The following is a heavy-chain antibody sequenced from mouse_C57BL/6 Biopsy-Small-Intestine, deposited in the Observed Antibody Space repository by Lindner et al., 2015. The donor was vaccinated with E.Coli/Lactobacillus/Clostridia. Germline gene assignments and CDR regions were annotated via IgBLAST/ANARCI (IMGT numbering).Heavy chain of an antibody. CDR2: IYPRSGNT. CDR1: GYTFTTYG. CDR3: ARGYYGNYVYYAMDY. D-gene: IGHD2-1*01. Sequence: VQLQESGTELARPGASVKLSCKASGYTFTTYGITWVKQRTGQGLEWIGEIYPRSGNTYYNEKFRDKASLTTDKSSSTAYMELRSLTSEDSAVYFCARGYYGNYVYYAMDYWGQGTSVTVSS. J-gene: IGHJ4*01. V-gene: IGHV1-81*01.